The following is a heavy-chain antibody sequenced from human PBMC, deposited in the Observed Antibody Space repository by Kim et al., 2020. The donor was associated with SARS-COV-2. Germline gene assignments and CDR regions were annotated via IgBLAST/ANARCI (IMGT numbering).Heavy chain of an antibody. CDR3: ARDLDSSGWDDAFDI. CDR2: INAGNGNT. Sequence: ASVKVSCKASGYTFTSYAMHWVRQAPGQRLEWMGWINAGNGNTKYSQKFQGRVTITRDTSVSTAYMELSSLRSEDTAVYYCARDLDSSGWDDAFDIWGQGTMVPVSS. CDR1: GYTFTSYA. V-gene: IGHV1-3*01. J-gene: IGHJ3*02. D-gene: IGHD6-19*01.